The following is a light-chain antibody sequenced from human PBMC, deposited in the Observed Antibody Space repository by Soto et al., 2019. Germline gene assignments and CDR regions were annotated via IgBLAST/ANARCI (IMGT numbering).Light chain of an antibody. Sequence: DLQMTQSPSTLSASVGVRVTITCRASQSISSWLAWYQQKPGKAPRLLIYTASTLESGVPSRFSGSGSGTEFTLTITSLQPDDFATYYCQQYISYPYTFGQGTKLEIK. CDR2: TAS. CDR1: QSISSW. CDR3: QQYISYPYT. V-gene: IGKV1-5*03. J-gene: IGKJ2*01.